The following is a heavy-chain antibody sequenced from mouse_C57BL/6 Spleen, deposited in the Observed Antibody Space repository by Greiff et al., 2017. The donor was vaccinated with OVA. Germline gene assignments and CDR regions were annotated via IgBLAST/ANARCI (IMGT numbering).Heavy chain of an antibody. CDR1: GFTFSSYA. J-gene: IGHJ2*01. D-gene: IGHD4-1*01. Sequence: EVHLVESGGGLVKPGGSLKLSCAASGFTFSSYAMSWVRQTPEKRLEWVATISDGGSYTYYPDNVKGRFTISRDNAKNNLYLQMSHLKAEDTAMYYCARARVTGTRYFDYWGQGTTLTVSS. CDR3: ARARVTGTRYFDY. CDR2: ISDGGSYT. V-gene: IGHV5-4*01.